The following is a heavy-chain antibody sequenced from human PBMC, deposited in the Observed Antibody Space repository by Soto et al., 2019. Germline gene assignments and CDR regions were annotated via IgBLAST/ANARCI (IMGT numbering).Heavy chain of an antibody. CDR2: LSGRGDAA. V-gene: IGHV3-23*04. CDR3: ANVKVFWAV. Sequence: EVQLVESGGSLVQPGGSLTLSCAASGFTFSTYFMSWVRLTPGKRPEWLSALSGRGDAAFYADSVRGRFTISRDNSKNTLYLQMRSLRAEDTATYYCANVKVFWAVWGQGTTVIVSS. J-gene: IGHJ6*02. D-gene: IGHD3-16*01. CDR1: GFTFSTYF.